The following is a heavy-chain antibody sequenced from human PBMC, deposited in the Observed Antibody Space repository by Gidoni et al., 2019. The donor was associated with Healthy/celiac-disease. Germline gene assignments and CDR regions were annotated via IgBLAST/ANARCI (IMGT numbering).Heavy chain of an antibody. D-gene: IGHD2-15*01. J-gene: IGHJ6*02. Sequence: QVQLVESGGGVVQPGRSLRLSCAASGFTFSSYAMHWVRQAPGKGLEGVAVISYDGSNKYYADSVKGRFTISRDNSKNTLYLQMNSLRAEDTAVYYCARARSHRSPYYYYGMDVWGQGTTVTVSS. V-gene: IGHV3-30-3*01. CDR1: GFTFSSYA. CDR3: ARARSHRSPYYYYGMDV. CDR2: ISYDGSNK.